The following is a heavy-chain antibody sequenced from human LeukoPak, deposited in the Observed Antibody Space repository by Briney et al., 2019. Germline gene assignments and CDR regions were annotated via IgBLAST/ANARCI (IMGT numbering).Heavy chain of an antibody. CDR2: INHSGST. J-gene: IGHJ3*02. CDR1: GGSFSGYY. CDR3: ARTLRGYSYGDAFDI. V-gene: IGHV4-34*01. Sequence: PSETRSLTCAVYGGSFSGYYWSWIRQPPGKGLEWMGEINHSGSTNYNPSLKSRVTISVDTSKTQFSLKLSSVTAADTAVYYCARTLRGYSYGDAFDIWGQGTMVTVSS. D-gene: IGHD5-18*01.